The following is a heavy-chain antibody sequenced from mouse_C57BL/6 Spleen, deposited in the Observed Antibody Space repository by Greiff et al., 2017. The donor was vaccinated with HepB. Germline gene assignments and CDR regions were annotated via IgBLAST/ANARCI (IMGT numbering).Heavy chain of an antibody. CDR2: IYPGDGDT. Sequence: QVQLQQSGPELVKPGASVKISCKASGYAFSSSWMNWVKQRPGKGLEWIGRIYPGDGDTNYNGKFKGKATLTADKSSSTAYMQLSSLTSEDSAVYFCARRDGSSWYFDVWGTGTTVTVSS. V-gene: IGHV1-82*01. CDR3: ARRDGSSWYFDV. D-gene: IGHD1-1*01. CDR1: GYAFSSSW. J-gene: IGHJ1*03.